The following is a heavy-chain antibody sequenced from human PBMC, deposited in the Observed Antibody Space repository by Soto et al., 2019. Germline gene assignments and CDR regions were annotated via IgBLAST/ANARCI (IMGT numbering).Heavy chain of an antibody. CDR3: AKEMYLRSVTTVDY. Sequence: EVQLVESGGGLVQPGRSLRLSCAASGFTFYAYAMHWVRQAPGKGLEWVSGISWNSGSIGYADSVKGRFTISRDNAKNSLYLQMNSLRAEDTALYYCAKEMYLRSVTTVDYWGQGTLVTGSS. J-gene: IGHJ4*02. CDR1: GFTFYAYA. V-gene: IGHV3-9*01. CDR2: ISWNSGSI. D-gene: IGHD4-17*01.